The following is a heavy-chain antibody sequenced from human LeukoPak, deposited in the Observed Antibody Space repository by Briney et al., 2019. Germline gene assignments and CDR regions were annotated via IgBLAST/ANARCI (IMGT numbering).Heavy chain of an antibody. D-gene: IGHD3-22*01. CDR3: ARGPYSYDSSGAFDI. J-gene: IGHJ3*02. Sequence: PSETLSPTCTVSGDSISSGDYYWRWIRQPAGKGLEWIGRISSSGSTNYNPSLKSRVTISVDTSKNQFSLKLSSVTAADTAVYFCARGPYSYDSSGAFDIWGQGTMVTVSS. CDR2: ISSSGST. V-gene: IGHV4-61*02. CDR1: GDSISSGDYY.